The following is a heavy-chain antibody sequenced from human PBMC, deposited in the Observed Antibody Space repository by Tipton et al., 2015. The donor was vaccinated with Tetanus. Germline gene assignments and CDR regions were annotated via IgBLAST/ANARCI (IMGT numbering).Heavy chain of an antibody. V-gene: IGHV3-33*01. CDR3: AREADCSGGSCFSGDFDN. CDR2: SWYDGTDK. Sequence: SLRLSCAASGFIFSSYGIHWVRQAPGKGLEWVAVSWYDGTDKHYADSVKGRFTISRDNSKNTQYLQMNSLRAEDTAVYYCAREADCSGGSCFSGDFDNWGQGTQVTVSS. D-gene: IGHD2-15*01. CDR1: GFIFSSYG. J-gene: IGHJ4*02.